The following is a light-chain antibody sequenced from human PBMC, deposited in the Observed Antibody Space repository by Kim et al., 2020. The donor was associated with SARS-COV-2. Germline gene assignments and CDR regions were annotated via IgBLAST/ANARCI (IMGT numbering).Light chain of an antibody. CDR1: QSISSH. V-gene: IGKV1-39*01. CDR3: QQSYITPFT. J-gene: IGKJ3*01. Sequence: ASLGDRVTITCRTTQSISSHFNWYQQKPGRAPKLLISAASTLQGGVPSRFSGSGSETDFTLTISSLQPEDFATYFCQQSYITPFTFGPGTKVDIK. CDR2: AAS.